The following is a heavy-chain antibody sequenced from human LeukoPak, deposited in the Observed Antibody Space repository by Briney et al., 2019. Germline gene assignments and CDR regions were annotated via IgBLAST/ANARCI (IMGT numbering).Heavy chain of an antibody. CDR1: GFTFSSYA. V-gene: IGHV3-23*01. J-gene: IGHJ3*02. CDR3: AKGGKRDAFDI. Sequence: GGSLRLSCAASGFTFSSYAMSWVRQAPGKGLEWVSSVSGSGGSAYYADSVKGRFTISRDNSKNTLYVQMNSLRAEDTAVYYCAKGGKRDAFDIWGQGTMVTVSS. CDR2: VSGSGGSA. D-gene: IGHD1-1*01.